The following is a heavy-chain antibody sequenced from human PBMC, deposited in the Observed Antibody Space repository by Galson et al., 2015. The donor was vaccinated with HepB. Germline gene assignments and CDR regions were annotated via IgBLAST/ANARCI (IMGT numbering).Heavy chain of an antibody. D-gene: IGHD2-15*01. CDR3: ARRFCSSGSCYLFDY. Sequence: SVKVSCKASGYTFTTYAINWVRQAPGQGFEWMGWINTNTGNPTYAQGFTGRFVFSLDTSVSTAYLQISSLKAEDTAVYYCARRFCSSGSCYLFDYWGQGTLVTVSS. J-gene: IGHJ4*02. CDR1: GYTFTTYA. V-gene: IGHV7-4-1*02. CDR2: INTNTGNP.